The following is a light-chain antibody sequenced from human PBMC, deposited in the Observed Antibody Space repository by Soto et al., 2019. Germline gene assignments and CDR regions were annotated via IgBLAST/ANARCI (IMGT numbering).Light chain of an antibody. J-gene: IGKJ1*01. CDR2: GAS. CDR1: QSVSSSY. Sequence: EIVLTQSPGTLSLSPGERATLSCRASQSVSSSYLAWYQQKPGQAPRLLIYGASSRATGIPDRLSGSGSGTDFTLTISRLEPEDFAVYYCQRYGSSPPWTFGQGTKVEIK. CDR3: QRYGSSPPWT. V-gene: IGKV3-20*01.